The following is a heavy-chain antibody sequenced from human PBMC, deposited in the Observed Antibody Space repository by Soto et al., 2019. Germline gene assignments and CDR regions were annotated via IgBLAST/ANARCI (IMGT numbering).Heavy chain of an antibody. J-gene: IGHJ6*02. CDR1: GFTFSSYA. D-gene: IGHD2-15*01. V-gene: IGHV3-23*01. CDR3: ARGDRGGSGSPASYYYSGLDV. Sequence: DVQLLESGGHLVQPGGSLRLSCAASGFTFSSYAMSWVRQAPGKGLEWVSSVSAGGDMTYYSDSVKGRFTISRDNSNNVLFLQMNSLRIEDTALYYCARGDRGGSGSPASYYYSGLDVWGQGTTDTVS. CDR2: VSAGGDMT.